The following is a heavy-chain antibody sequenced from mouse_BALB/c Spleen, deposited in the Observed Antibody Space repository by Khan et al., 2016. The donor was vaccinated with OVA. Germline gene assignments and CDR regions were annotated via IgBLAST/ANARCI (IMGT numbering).Heavy chain of an antibody. CDR3: ARDYGSLYWYLDV. Sequence: EVQLQESGPGLVKPSQTVSLTCTVTGISITSGNYRWSWIRQFPGNKLEWIGNIYYSGTVTYNPSLTSRTTITRDTSKNQFFLEMNFLTAEDTATYYCARDYGSLYWYLDVWGEGTTVTVSS. D-gene: IGHD1-1*01. CDR2: IYYSGTV. V-gene: IGHV3-5*02. CDR1: GISITSGNYR. J-gene: IGHJ1*01.